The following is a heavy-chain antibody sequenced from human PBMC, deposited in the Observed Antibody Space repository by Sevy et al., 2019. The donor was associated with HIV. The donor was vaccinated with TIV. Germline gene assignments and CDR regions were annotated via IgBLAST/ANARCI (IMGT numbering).Heavy chain of an antibody. J-gene: IGHJ3*02. D-gene: IGHD2-21*02. V-gene: IGHV4-59*13. Sequence: SETLSLTCTVSGVSMSDYYWSWIRQPLGKGLEWLGYIYYSGSTGYNPSLRSRLAISIDTSKSQFSLKLGSVTAADTAVYYCARTDDLYAFDMWGQGTMVTVSS. CDR1: GVSMSDYY. CDR2: IYYSGST. CDR3: ARTDDLYAFDM.